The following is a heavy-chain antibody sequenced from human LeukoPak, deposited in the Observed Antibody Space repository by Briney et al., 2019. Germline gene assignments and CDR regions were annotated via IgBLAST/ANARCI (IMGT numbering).Heavy chain of an antibody. V-gene: IGHV1-8*02. J-gene: IGHJ4*02. CDR1: GYTFTSYG. Sequence: ASVKVSCKASGYTFTSYGISWVRQATGQGLEWMGWMNPNSGNTGYAQKFQGRVTMTRNTSISTAYMELSSPRSEDTAVYYCARGPPYIAAHRAVDYWGQGTLVTVSS. D-gene: IGHD6-13*01. CDR3: ARGPPYIAAHRAVDY. CDR2: MNPNSGNT.